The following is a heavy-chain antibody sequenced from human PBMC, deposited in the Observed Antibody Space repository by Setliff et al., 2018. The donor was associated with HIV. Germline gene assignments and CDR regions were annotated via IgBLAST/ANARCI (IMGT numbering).Heavy chain of an antibody. CDR2: VYYTGTT. CDR3: ARGESTTWDLAEYFQH. V-gene: IGHV4-31*02. J-gene: IGHJ1*01. Sequence: SEILSLTCTVSGVSVSSGGYYWSWIRQHPGKGLEWIGYVYYTGTTYFNPSLKSRITISVDTSKNQFSLKLGFVTAADTAVYYCARGESTTWDLAEYFQHWGHGTLVTVSS. D-gene: IGHD2-2*01. CDR1: GVSVSSGGYY.